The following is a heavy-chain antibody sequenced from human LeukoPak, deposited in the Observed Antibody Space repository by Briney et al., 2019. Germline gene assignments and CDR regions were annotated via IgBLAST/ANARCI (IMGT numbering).Heavy chain of an antibody. CDR2: MSGSGDNT. CDR3: AKGSYYDSSGSFYFDY. J-gene: IGHJ4*02. CDR1: GFTFSSYA. D-gene: IGHD3-22*01. V-gene: IGHV3-23*01. Sequence: GGSLRLSCAASGFTFSSYAMSWVRQAPGKGLERVSGMSGSGDNTYYADSVKGRFTISRDNSKNTLYVQVNSLGTEDTAAYYCAKGSYYDSSGSFYFDYWGQGTLVTVSS.